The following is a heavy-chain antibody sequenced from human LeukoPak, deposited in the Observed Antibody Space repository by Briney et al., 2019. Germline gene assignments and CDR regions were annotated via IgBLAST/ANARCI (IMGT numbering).Heavy chain of an antibody. CDR2: INPSGGST. D-gene: IGHD6-13*01. CDR3: ARGDYSSSWYEYNWFDP. Sequence: GASVKVSCKASGYTFTSYYMHWVRQAPGQGLEWMGKINPSGGSTSYAQKFQGRVTMTRDTSTSTVYMELSSLRSEDTAVYYCARGDYSSSWYEYNWFDPWGQGTLVTVSS. CDR1: GYTFTSYY. V-gene: IGHV1-46*01. J-gene: IGHJ5*02.